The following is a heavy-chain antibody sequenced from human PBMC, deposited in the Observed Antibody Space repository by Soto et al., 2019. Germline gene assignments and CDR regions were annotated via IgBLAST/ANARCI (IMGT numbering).Heavy chain of an antibody. Sequence: SETLSLTCTVSGGSVSSGSYYWSWIRQPPGKGLEWIGYIYYSGSTNYNPSLKSRVTISVDTSKNQFSLKLSSVTAADTAVYYCARVPGTYSYDSSGYYVAWFDPWGQGTLVTVSS. CDR1: GGSVSSGSYY. V-gene: IGHV4-61*01. CDR3: ARVPGTYSYDSSGYYVAWFDP. J-gene: IGHJ5*02. D-gene: IGHD3-22*01. CDR2: IYYSGST.